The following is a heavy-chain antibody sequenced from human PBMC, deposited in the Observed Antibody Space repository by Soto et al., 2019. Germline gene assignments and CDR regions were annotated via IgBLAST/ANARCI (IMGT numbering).Heavy chain of an antibody. CDR1: GSTFDDYT. D-gene: IGHD6-6*01. J-gene: IGHJ6*02. CDR2: ISWDGGST. Sequence: GGSLRLSCAASGSTFDDYTMHWVRQAPGKGLEWVSLISWDGGSTYYADSVKGRFTISRDNSKNSLYLQMNSLRTEDTALYYCAKDYSSSSVRAYGMDVWGQGTTVTVSS. V-gene: IGHV3-43*01. CDR3: AKDYSSSSVRAYGMDV.